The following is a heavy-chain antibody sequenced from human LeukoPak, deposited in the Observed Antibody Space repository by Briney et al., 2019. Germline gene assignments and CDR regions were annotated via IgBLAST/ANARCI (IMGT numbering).Heavy chain of an antibody. D-gene: IGHD6-6*01. CDR1: GFSFSGHW. Sequence: GGSLRLSCTASGFSFSGHWMHWARQLPGKGLVWVSRISPTGSTTSYADSVKGRFTVSRDNAKNTLYLQVNNLRAEDTAVYYCARGPNSNWSGLDFWGQGTLFTVSS. V-gene: IGHV3-74*01. CDR3: ARGPNSNWSGLDF. J-gene: IGHJ4*02. CDR2: ISPTGSTT.